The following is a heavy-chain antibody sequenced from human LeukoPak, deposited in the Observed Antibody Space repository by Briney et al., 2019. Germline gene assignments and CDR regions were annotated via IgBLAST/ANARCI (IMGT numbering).Heavy chain of an antibody. CDR2: IKSDGSST. D-gene: IGHD6-19*01. V-gene: IGHV3-74*01. CDR1: GFTFSNYW. Sequence: GGSLRLSCAASGFTFSNYWMHWVRQAPGKGLVWVSRIKSDGSSTNYADSVKGRFTISRDNAKSTLYLQMNSLRAEDTAVYYCARVGAVAGTSDYWGQGTLVTVSS. J-gene: IGHJ4*02. CDR3: ARVGAVAGTSDY.